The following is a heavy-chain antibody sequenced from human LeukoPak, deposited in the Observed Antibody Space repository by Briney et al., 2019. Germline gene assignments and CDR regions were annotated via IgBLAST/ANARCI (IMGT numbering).Heavy chain of an antibody. V-gene: IGHV1-69*04. J-gene: IGHJ4*02. D-gene: IGHD3-16*02. CDR2: IIPILGIA. Sequence: GSSVKVSCKASGGTFSSYAISWVRQAPGQGLEWMGRIIPILGIANYAQKLQGRVTMTTDTSTSTAYMELRSLRSDDTAVYYCARAHDYVWGSYRYRPLDFDYWGQGTLVTVSS. CDR3: ARAHDYVWGSYRYRPLDFDY. CDR1: GGTFSSYA.